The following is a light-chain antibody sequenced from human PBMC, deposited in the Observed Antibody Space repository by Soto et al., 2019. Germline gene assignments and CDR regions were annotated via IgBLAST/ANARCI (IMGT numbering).Light chain of an antibody. Sequence: EIVLTQSPATLSLSPGERATLSCRASQSVKTFLVWYQQRPGQSPRLLIYDASNRAAGIPARFSGSGFGTDFTLTISSLEPEDAAVYYCQQRSNWPPITFGQGTRLEIK. J-gene: IGKJ5*01. CDR3: QQRSNWPPIT. CDR2: DAS. CDR1: QSVKTF. V-gene: IGKV3-11*01.